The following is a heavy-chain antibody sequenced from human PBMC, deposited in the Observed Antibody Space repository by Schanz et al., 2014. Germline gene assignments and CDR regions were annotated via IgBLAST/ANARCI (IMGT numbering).Heavy chain of an antibody. D-gene: IGHD5-12*01. CDR2: ISYDGRNK. CDR3: ASPSGYSDYGTYFDF. J-gene: IGHJ4*02. CDR1: GFTFSSYG. Sequence: QVQLVESGGVVVQPGRSLRLSCAASGFTFSSYGMHWVRQAPGKGLEWLAVISYDGRNKYYADSVKGRFTISRDNSKTTLYLQMNSLRAEDTDVYYCASPSGYSDYGTYFDFWGQGTLVTVSS. V-gene: IGHV3-30*19.